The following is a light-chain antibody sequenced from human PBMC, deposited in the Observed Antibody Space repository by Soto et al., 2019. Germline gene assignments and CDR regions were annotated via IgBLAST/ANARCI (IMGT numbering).Light chain of an antibody. CDR3: QQYDNIRVT. Sequence: DIQMTQSPSSLSASVGDRVTITCQASRDITNYLNWYQQKPGKAPKLLISDASILETGVPSRFSGSGSGTDFTFTISSLQPEDIATYYCQQYDNIRVTFGQGTDWRL. V-gene: IGKV1-33*01. CDR1: RDITNY. J-gene: IGKJ5*01. CDR2: DAS.